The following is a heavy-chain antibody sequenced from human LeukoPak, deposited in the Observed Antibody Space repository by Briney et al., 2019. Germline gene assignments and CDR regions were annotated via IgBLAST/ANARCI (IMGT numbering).Heavy chain of an antibody. Sequence: SETLSLTCAVSGGSINSHYWGWIRQPPGKGLQWIGDIYSTGKNNYKPSLKSRVTISLDTSKSHLSLNLTSVLAADTAIYYCVRRDTGWNYFDYWGQGILVTVSS. CDR3: VRRDTGWNYFDY. V-gene: IGHV4-4*08. J-gene: IGHJ4*02. D-gene: IGHD6-19*01. CDR1: GGSINSHY. CDR2: IYSTGKN.